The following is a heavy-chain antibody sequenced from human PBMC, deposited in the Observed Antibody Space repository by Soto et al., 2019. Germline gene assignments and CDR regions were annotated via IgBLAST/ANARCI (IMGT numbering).Heavy chain of an antibody. CDR1: GFTFSSYA. J-gene: IGHJ6*03. Sequence: GGSLRLSCAASGFTFSSYAMSWVRQAPGKGLEWVSAISGSGGSTYYADSVKGRFTISRDNSKNTLYLKMNSLRAEDTAVYYCASGSRYDILTGYYIEAGGVDYYYMDVWGKGTTVTVSS. V-gene: IGHV3-23*01. CDR2: ISGSGGST. CDR3: ASGSRYDILTGYYIEAGGVDYYYMDV. D-gene: IGHD3-9*01.